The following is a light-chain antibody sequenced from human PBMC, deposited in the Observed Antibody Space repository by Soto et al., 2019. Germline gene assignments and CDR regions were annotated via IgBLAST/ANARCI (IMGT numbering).Light chain of an antibody. CDR3: PQSYSTPPT. J-gene: IGKJ1*01. CDR1: QSISSY. CDR2: AAS. Sequence: DIQMTQSPSSLSASVGDRVTITCRASQSISSYLNWYQQKPGKATKLLIYAASSLQSGVPSRFSGSGSGTDFTLTISSLQPEDFATYYCPQSYSTPPTFGQGTKVDVK. V-gene: IGKV1-39*01.